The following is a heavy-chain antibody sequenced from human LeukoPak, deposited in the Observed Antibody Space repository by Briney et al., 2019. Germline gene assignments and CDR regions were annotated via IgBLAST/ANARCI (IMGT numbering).Heavy chain of an antibody. V-gene: IGHV1-18*01. D-gene: IGHD3-9*01. J-gene: IGHJ4*02. CDR2: ISSYNGNA. Sequence: ASVKVSCKASGYTFTSYGLSWVRQAPGQGLEWMGWISSYNGNANYAQKLQGRVTITADESTSTAYMELSSLRSEDTAVYYCARGAQPTLRYFDWLLPFDYWGQGTLVTVSS. CDR1: GYTFTSYG. CDR3: ARGAQPTLRYFDWLLPFDY.